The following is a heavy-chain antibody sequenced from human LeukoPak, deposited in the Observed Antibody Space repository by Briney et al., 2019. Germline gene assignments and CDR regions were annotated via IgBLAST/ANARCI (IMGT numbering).Heavy chain of an antibody. D-gene: IGHD5-24*01. CDR1: GFTFSSYS. V-gene: IGHV3-48*04. J-gene: IGHJ3*02. CDR2: ISSSSSTI. CDR3: ARDLEMATIKFAFDI. Sequence: PGGSLRLSRAASGFTFSSYSMNWVRQAPGKGLEWVSYISSSSSTIYYADSVKGRFTISRDNAKNSLYLQMNSLRAEDTAVYYCARDLEMATIKFAFDIWGQGTMVTVSS.